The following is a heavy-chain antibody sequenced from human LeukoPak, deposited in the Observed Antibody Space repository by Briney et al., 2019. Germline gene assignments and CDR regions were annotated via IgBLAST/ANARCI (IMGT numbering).Heavy chain of an antibody. CDR1: GFTFSSYE. CDR3: ARGVPKTSYYYYYMDV. J-gene: IGHJ6*03. D-gene: IGHD4-11*01. CDR2: ISSSGSTI. Sequence: GGSLRLSCAASGFTFSSYEMNWVRQAPGKGVEWVSYISSSGSTIYYADSVKGRFTISRDNAKNSLYLQMNSLRAEDTAVYYCARGVPKTSYYYYYMDVWGKGTTVTVSS. V-gene: IGHV3-48*03.